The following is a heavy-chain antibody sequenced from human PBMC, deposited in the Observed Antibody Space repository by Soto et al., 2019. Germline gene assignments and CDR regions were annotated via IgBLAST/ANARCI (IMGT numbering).Heavy chain of an antibody. CDR2: IYYSGST. CDR3: ARSITMIVAAPNWFDP. D-gene: IGHD3-22*01. CDR1: GGSISSGDYY. Sequence: SETLSLTCTVSGGSISSGDYYWSWIRQPPGKGLEWIGYIYYSGSTYYNPSLKSRVTISVDTSKNQFSLKLSSVTAADTAVYYCARSITMIVAAPNWFDPWGQGTLVTAPQ. V-gene: IGHV4-30-4*01. J-gene: IGHJ5*02.